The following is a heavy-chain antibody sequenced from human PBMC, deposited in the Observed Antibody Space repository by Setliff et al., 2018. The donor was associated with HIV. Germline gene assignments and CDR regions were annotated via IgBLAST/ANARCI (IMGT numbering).Heavy chain of an antibody. V-gene: IGHV4-39*01. CDR2: IYYSGST. CDR3: ARHGLLWFGAGYNWFDP. CDR1: GGSISSSSYY. D-gene: IGHD3-10*01. Sequence: PSETLSLTCTVSGGSISSSSYYWGWIRQPPGKGLEWIGSIYYSGSTYYNPSLKSRVTISVDTSKNQFSLKLSSVTAADTAVYYCARHGLLWFGAGYNWFDPWGQGTRVTVSS. J-gene: IGHJ5*02.